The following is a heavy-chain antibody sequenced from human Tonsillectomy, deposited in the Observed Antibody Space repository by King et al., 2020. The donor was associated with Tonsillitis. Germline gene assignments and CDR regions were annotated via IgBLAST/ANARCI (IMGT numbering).Heavy chain of an antibody. D-gene: IGHD2-2*03. Sequence: VQLVESGAEVKKPGSSVKVSCKASGGTFSSFAISWGRQAPGQGLEWMGGVIPIFGIANYAQKFQGRVTIPADETTSTAYIELSSLRSEDTAVDFCARVSGYCSSTSCYGAFDIWGQGTMVSVSS. V-gene: IGHV1-69*01. CDR1: GGTFSSFA. CDR2: VIPIFGIA. CDR3: ARVSGYCSSTSCYGAFDI. J-gene: IGHJ3*02.